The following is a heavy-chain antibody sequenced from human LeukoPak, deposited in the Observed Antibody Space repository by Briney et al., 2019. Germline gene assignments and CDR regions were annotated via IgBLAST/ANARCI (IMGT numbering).Heavy chain of an antibody. CDR2: IYTSGST. J-gene: IGHJ6*03. CDR1: GGSISSGSYY. Sequence: SETLSLTCTVSGGSISSGSYYWSWIRQPAGKGLEWIGRIYTSGSTNYNPSLKSRVTISVDTSKNQFSLKLSSVTAADTAVYYCARDKLGYCSRTSCYSTYYYMDVWGKGTTVTVSS. V-gene: IGHV4-61*02. CDR3: ARDKLGYCSRTSCYSTYYYMDV. D-gene: IGHD2-2*02.